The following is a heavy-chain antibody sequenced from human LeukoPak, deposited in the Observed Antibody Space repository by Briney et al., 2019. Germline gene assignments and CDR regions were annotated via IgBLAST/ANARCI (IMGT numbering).Heavy chain of an antibody. V-gene: IGHV1-24*01. CDR1: GYTLTELS. CDR2: FDPEDGET. D-gene: IGHD3-22*01. Sequence: EASVKVSCTVSGYTLTELSMHWVRQAPGKGLEWMGGFDPEDGETIYAQKLQGRVTMTEHTSTHTAYMELSSLRYEDPAVYYCATRVKKGDYYEQSGYRLPLWGQGTLVTVSS. CDR3: ATRVKKGDYYEQSGYRLPL. J-gene: IGHJ4*02.